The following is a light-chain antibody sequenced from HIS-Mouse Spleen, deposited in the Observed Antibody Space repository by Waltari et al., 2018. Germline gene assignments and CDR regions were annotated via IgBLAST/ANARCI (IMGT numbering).Light chain of an antibody. CDR3: CSYAGSSTWV. Sequence: QSALTQPASVSGSPGQSITISCTRTSSDVGSYNLVSWYPQHPGKAPKPMIYEGSKRPSGVSNRFSGSKSGNTASLTISGLQAEDEADYYCCSYAGSSTWVFGGGTKLTVL. CDR2: EGS. CDR1: SSDVGSYNL. J-gene: IGLJ3*02. V-gene: IGLV2-23*01.